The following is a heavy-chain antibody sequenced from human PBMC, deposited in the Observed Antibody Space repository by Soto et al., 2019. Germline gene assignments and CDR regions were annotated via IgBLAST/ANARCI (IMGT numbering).Heavy chain of an antibody. J-gene: IGHJ6*02. CDR2: IYPDDSDT. Sequence: GETLKITRKGSVTWFTSYWIGWVRQMPGKGLEWMGIIYPDDSDTRYSPSFQGQVTISADKSISTTYLQWSSLKASDTALYYCARSLRYYGMDVWGQGTTVTVSS. CDR3: ARSLRYYGMDV. V-gene: IGHV5-51*01. CDR1: VTWFTSYW.